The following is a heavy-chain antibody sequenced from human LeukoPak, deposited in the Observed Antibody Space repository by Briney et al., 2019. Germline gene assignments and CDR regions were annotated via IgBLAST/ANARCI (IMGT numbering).Heavy chain of an antibody. Sequence: PSETLSLTCAVYGGSFGGYYWSWIRQPPGKGLEWIGEINHSGSTNYNPSLKSRVTISVDTSKNQFSLKLSSVTAADTAVYYCARLMTTVTIWGQGTLVTVSS. V-gene: IGHV4-34*01. J-gene: IGHJ4*02. CDR1: GGSFGGYY. CDR2: INHSGST. CDR3: ARLMTTVTI. D-gene: IGHD4-17*01.